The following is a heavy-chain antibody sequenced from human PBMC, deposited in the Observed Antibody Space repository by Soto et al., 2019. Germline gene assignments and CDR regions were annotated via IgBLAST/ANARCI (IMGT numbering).Heavy chain of an antibody. CDR1: GFSVRSNY. Sequence: EVQLVVTGGGLIQPGGSLRLSCAASGFSVRSNYMSWVRQAPGKGLEWVSVIYSGGSTYYADSVKGRFTISRDNSKNTLYLQMNSPRAEDTAVYYCARDRDSSSAVSFGYYGMDVWGQGTTVTVSS. CDR3: ARDRDSSSAVSFGYYGMDV. D-gene: IGHD6-6*01. J-gene: IGHJ6*02. CDR2: IYSGGST. V-gene: IGHV3-53*02.